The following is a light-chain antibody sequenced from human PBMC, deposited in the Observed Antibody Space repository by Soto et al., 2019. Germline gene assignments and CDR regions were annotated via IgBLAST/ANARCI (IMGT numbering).Light chain of an antibody. Sequence: EIVLTQSPATLSLSPGERATLSCRASQSINRHLAWYRQKPGQAPRLLIYDASNRATGIPARFSGSGSGTDFTLTISRLEPEDFAVYYCQQYGGSTYTFGQGTKADIK. J-gene: IGKJ2*01. CDR2: DAS. CDR3: QQYGGSTYT. CDR1: QSINRH. V-gene: IGKV3-11*01.